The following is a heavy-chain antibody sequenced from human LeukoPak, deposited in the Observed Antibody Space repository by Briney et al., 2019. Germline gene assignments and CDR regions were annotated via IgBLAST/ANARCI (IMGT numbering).Heavy chain of an antibody. Sequence: GGALRLSCAASGFTFSSYAMSWVRQAPGKGLEWVSAISGSGGSTYYADSVKGRFTISRDNSKNTLYLQMNSLRAEDTAVYYCAKPSCSGGSCYAGYWGQGTLVTVSS. D-gene: IGHD2-15*01. V-gene: IGHV3-23*01. J-gene: IGHJ4*02. CDR2: ISGSGGST. CDR1: GFTFSSYA. CDR3: AKPSCSGGSCYAGY.